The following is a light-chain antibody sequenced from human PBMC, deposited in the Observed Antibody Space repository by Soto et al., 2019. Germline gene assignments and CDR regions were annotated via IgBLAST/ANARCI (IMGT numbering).Light chain of an antibody. CDR1: QGISSW. CDR3: QQSYGTPIT. V-gene: IGKV1-12*01. CDR2: AAS. Sequence: DIQMTQSPSSVSASVGDRVTITCRASQGISSWLAWYQKKPGKAPNLLIYAASSLQSGVPSRFSGSESGTDFTLTITSLQPEDFATYYCQQSYGTPITFGQGTRLEIK. J-gene: IGKJ5*01.